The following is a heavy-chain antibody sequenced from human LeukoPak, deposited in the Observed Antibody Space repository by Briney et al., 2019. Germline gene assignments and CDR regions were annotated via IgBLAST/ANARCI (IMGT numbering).Heavy chain of an antibody. V-gene: IGHV4-34*01. CDR1: GGSFSGYY. D-gene: IGHD3-10*01. CDR3: ARGLSPRINMVRGVRPPFRGVFDY. CDR2: INHSGST. Sequence: SETLSLTCAVYGGSFSGYYWSWIRQPPGKGLEWIGEINHSGSTNYNPSLKSRVTISVDTSKNQFSLKLSSVTAADTAVYYCARGLSPRINMVRGVRPPFRGVFDYWGLGTLVTVSS. J-gene: IGHJ4*02.